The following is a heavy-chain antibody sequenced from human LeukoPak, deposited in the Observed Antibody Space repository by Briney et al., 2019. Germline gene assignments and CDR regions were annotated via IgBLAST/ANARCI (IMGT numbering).Heavy chain of an antibody. CDR3: ARRRIAAAGYYYYGMDV. Sequence: SVTVSCKASGGTFSSYAISWVRQAPGQGLEWMGRIIPILGIANYAQKFQGRVTITADKSTSTAYMELSSLRSEDTAVYYCARRRIAAAGYYYYGMDVWGQGTTVTVSS. CDR1: GGTFSSYA. J-gene: IGHJ6*02. CDR2: IIPILGIA. D-gene: IGHD6-13*01. V-gene: IGHV1-69*04.